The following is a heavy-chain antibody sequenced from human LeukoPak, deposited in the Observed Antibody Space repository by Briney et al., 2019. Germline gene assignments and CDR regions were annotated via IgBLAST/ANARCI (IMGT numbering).Heavy chain of an antibody. Sequence: GGSLRLSCAASGFTFSSYTIHWIRQAPGKGLEWVSSISGSNSYIFCPDSVKGRFTVSRDNAKDSLYLQMNSLRAEDTDGFYCARALTTLTYEGYWGQGTLVTVSS. V-gene: IGHV3-21*01. CDR1: GFTFSSYT. CDR2: ISGSNSYI. D-gene: IGHD1-1*01. CDR3: ARALTTLTYEGY. J-gene: IGHJ4*02.